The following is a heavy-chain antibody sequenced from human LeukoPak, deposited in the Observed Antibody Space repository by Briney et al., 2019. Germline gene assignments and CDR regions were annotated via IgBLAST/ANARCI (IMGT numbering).Heavy chain of an antibody. CDR3: ARDRDGYNWVDFDY. CDR2: IIPIFGTA. J-gene: IGHJ4*02. D-gene: IGHD5-24*01. V-gene: IGHV1-69*05. Sequence: SVKVSCKASGGTFSSYAISWVRQAPGQGLEWMGRIIPIFGTANYAQKFQGRVTITTDESTSTACMELSSLRSEDTAVYYCARDRDGYNWVDFDYWGQGTLVTVSS. CDR1: GGTFSSYA.